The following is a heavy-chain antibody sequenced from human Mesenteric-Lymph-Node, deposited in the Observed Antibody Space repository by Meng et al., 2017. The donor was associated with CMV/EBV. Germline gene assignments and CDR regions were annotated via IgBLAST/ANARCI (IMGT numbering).Heavy chain of an antibody. D-gene: IGHD1-1*01. CDR2: ISASTNTT. V-gene: IGHV3-23*01. CDR3: AKLPNWNPSYYFRMDV. Sequence: GESLKISCAASGFTFSSFAMSWVRQSPGKGLEWVSTISASTNTTYYADSVKGRFTISRDNSRNTLYLQLSSLRAEDTAVYYCAKLPNWNPSYYFRMDVWGPGTTVTVSS. CDR1: GFTFSSFA. J-gene: IGHJ6*02.